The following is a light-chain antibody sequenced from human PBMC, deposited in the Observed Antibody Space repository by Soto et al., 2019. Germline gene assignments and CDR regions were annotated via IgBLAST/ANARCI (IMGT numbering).Light chain of an antibody. CDR3: QQYSSSAWT. CDR2: DAS. J-gene: IGKJ1*01. Sequence: EIVLTPSPGTLSLSARQRATLSCGSSQTISSSYLTWYQQKPGQAPRLLIYDASTRATGIPDRFSGSGSGTDFTLTISRLEPEDSAVYYCQQYSSSAWTFGQGTKVDIK. CDR1: QTISSSY. V-gene: IGKV3-20*01.